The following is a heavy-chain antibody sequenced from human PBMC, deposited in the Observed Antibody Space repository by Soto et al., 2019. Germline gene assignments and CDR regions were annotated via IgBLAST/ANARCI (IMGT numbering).Heavy chain of an antibody. Sequence: ASVKVSCKASGYTFTGYYMHWVRQAPGQGLEWMGWINPNSGGTNYAQKFQGRVTMTRDTSISTAYMELSRLRSDDTAVYYCARNAAGTPDFDYWGQETLVTVSS. CDR1: GYTFTGYY. CDR3: ARNAAGTPDFDY. CDR2: INPNSGGT. J-gene: IGHJ4*02. V-gene: IGHV1-2*02. D-gene: IGHD6-13*01.